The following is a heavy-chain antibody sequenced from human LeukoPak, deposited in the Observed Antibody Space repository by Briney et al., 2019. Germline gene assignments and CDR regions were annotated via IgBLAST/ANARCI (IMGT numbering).Heavy chain of an antibody. Sequence: GGSLRLSCAASGFTVSGNYMSWVRQAPGKGLEWVSLLYSGGSTYYADSVKGRFSISRDNSKNTLYLQMNSLRAEDTAVYYCASRDKGYYYGMDVWGQGTTVSVSS. CDR2: LYSGGST. D-gene: IGHD5-24*01. CDR1: GFTVSGNY. V-gene: IGHV3-66*01. J-gene: IGHJ6*02. CDR3: ASRDKGYYYGMDV.